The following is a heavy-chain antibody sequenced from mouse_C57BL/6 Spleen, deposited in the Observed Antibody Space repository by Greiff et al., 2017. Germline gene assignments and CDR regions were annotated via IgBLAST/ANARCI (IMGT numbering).Heavy chain of an antibody. D-gene: IGHD1-2*01. J-gene: IGHJ2*01. CDR1: GFNIKNTY. CDR3: AAGPLLRDLALYFDY. V-gene: IGHV14-3*01. CDR2: IDPANGNT. Sequence: VQLQQSVAELVRPGASVKLSCTASGFNIKNTYMHWVKQRPEQGLEWIGRIDPANGNTQSAPKFPGKATITADTSSNTAYLQLSSLTSEDTAIYYCAAGPLLRDLALYFDYWGQGTTLTVSS.